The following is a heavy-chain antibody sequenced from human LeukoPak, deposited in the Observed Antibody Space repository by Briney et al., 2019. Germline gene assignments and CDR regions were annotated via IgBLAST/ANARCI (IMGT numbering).Heavy chain of an antibody. Sequence: GGSLRLSCAASGFTFSSYAMHWVHQAPGKGLEWVAVISYDGSNKYYADSVKGRFTISRDNSKNTLYLQMNSLRAEDTAVYYCARGWYYYDSSGPYDYWGQGTLVTVSS. J-gene: IGHJ4*02. V-gene: IGHV3-30*04. CDR3: ARGWYYYDSSGPYDY. CDR2: ISYDGSNK. CDR1: GFTFSSYA. D-gene: IGHD3-22*01.